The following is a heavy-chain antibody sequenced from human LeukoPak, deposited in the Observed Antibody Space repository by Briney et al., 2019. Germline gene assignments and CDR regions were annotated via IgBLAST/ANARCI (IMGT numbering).Heavy chain of an antibody. CDR1: GFTFSSYW. Sequence: PGGSLRLSCAASGFTFSSYWMSWVRQVPGKGLEWVANIKEDGSEKYYLDSVKGRFTISRDNAKNSLYLQMNSLRAEDTSVYYCARDLALDYWGQGTLVTVSS. V-gene: IGHV3-7*01. CDR2: IKEDGSEK. J-gene: IGHJ4*02. CDR3: ARDLALDY.